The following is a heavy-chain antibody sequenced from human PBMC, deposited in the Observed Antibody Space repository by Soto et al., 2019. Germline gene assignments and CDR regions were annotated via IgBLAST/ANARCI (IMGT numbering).Heavy chain of an antibody. D-gene: IGHD6-19*01. Sequence: QVQLVQSGAEVKKPGSSVKVSCEASGRTFSSYSIIWVRQAPGQGLEWMGRITPVLGIANYAQKFQGRVSITADKSTSPAYMDLSSLTFVYTAVYYCARGGAVAGDPNLQRYYYGMDVWGQGTRVTVSS. J-gene: IGHJ6*02. CDR3: ARGGAVAGDPNLQRYYYGMDV. CDR1: GRTFSSYS. CDR2: ITPVLGIA. V-gene: IGHV1-69*02.